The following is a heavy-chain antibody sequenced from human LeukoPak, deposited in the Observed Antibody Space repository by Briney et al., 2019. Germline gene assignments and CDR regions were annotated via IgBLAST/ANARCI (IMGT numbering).Heavy chain of an antibody. J-gene: IGHJ4*02. D-gene: IGHD3-22*01. CDR1: GYSISSAYY. Sequence: SETLSLTCSVSGYSISSAYYWAWIRQPPGKGLEWIANIYYSGSTYYSPSLKSRVIISVDTSKNQFSLKLSSVTAADTAVYYCARGGPDSSGYYLYYFDYWGQGTLVTASS. CDR3: ARGGPDSSGYYLYYFDY. CDR2: IYYSGST. V-gene: IGHV4-38-2*02.